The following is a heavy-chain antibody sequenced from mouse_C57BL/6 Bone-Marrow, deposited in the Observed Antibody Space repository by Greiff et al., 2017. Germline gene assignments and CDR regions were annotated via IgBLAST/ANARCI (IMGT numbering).Heavy chain of an antibody. CDR2: IYPRSGNT. CDR3: ARPYGSSYWYFDF. D-gene: IGHD1-1*01. J-gene: IGHJ1*03. V-gene: IGHV1-81*01. Sequence: VQLVESGAELARPGASVKLSCKASGYTFTSYGISWVKQRTGQGLEWIGEIYPRSGNTYYNEKFKGKATLTADKSSSTAYMELRSLTSEDSAVYFCARPYGSSYWYFDFWGTGTTVTVSS. CDR1: GYTFTSYG.